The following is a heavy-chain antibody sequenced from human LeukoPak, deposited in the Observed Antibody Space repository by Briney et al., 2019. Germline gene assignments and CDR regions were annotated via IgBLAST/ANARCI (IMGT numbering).Heavy chain of an antibody. V-gene: IGHV4-4*02. Sequence: SETLSLTCAVSGGSISSSNWWSWVRQPPGKGLEWIGEIYHNGNTNYSPSLKSRLTISVDKSNNQFSLKLNSVTAADTAVYYCARDGFPNWFDPWGQGTLVTVSS. CDR2: IYHNGNT. J-gene: IGHJ5*02. CDR1: GGSISSSNW. CDR3: ARDGFPNWFDP. D-gene: IGHD3-3*01.